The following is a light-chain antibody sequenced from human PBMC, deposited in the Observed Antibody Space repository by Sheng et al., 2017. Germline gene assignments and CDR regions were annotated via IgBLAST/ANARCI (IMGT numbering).Light chain of an antibody. CDR2: KAS. V-gene: IGKV1-5*03. CDR1: QNIFTW. Sequence: DIQMTQSPSTLSASVGDRVTITCRASQNIFTWLAWYQQKPGKAPKLLIYKASTLESGVPSRFSGSGSGTEFTLTISRLQPDDFATYYCQQYNYLYSFGQGTKLEIK. CDR3: QQYNYLYS. J-gene: IGKJ2*03.